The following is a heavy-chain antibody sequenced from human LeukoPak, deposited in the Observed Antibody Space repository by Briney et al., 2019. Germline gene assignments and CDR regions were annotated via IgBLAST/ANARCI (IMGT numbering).Heavy chain of an antibody. V-gene: IGHV3-48*03. CDR3: ARGLFVLAADYYFDY. J-gene: IGHJ4*02. Sequence: GGSLRLSCAASGFTFSSYEMNWVRQAPGKGLEWVSYISSSGSTIYYADSVKGRFTISRDNAKNSLYLQMNSLRAEDTAVYYCARGLFVLAADYYFDYWGQGTLVTVSS. CDR1: GFTFSSYE. CDR2: ISSSGSTI. D-gene: IGHD3-16*02.